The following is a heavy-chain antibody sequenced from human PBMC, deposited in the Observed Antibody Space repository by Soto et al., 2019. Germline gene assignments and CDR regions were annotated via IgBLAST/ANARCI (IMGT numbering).Heavy chain of an antibody. CDR1: GFTFSSYG. V-gene: IGHV3-33*06. D-gene: IGHD3-3*01. CDR2: IWYDGRNK. J-gene: IGHJ4*02. CDR3: AKDDEPGLVPSD. Sequence: QVQLVESGGGVVQPGRSLRLSCAASGFTFSSYGMHWVRQAPGKGLEWVAVIWYDGRNKYYADSVKGRFTISRDNSKNTLYLQMNSLRAEDTAVYYCAKDDEPGLVPSDWGQGTLVTVSS.